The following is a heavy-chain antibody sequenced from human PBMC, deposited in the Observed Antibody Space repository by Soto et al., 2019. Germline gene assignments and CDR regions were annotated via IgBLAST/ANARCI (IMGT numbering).Heavy chain of an antibody. V-gene: IGHV4-39*01. J-gene: IGHJ5*02. CDR3: ARLLRCGGSCLNWFDP. CDR1: GGSISSSSYY. D-gene: IGHD2-15*01. CDR2: IYYSGST. Sequence: PSETLSLTCTVSGGSISSSSYYWGWIRQPPGKGLEWIGSIYYSGSTYYNPSLKSRVTISVDTSKNQFSLKLSSVTAADTAVYYCARLLRCGGSCLNWFDPWGQGTLVTVSS.